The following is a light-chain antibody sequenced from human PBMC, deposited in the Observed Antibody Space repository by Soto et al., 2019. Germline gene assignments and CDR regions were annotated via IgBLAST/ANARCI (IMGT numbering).Light chain of an antibody. CDR1: QSVSSSY. CDR2: GAS. CDR3: QQYDSSPPRFT. V-gene: IGKV3-20*01. J-gene: IGKJ3*01. Sequence: EIVLTQSPGTLSLSPGERATLSCRASQSVSSSYLAWYQQKPGQAPRLLIYGASSRATGIPDRFSGSGSGTDFTLTISRLEPEDFAVYYCQQYDSSPPRFTSGPGTKVDIK.